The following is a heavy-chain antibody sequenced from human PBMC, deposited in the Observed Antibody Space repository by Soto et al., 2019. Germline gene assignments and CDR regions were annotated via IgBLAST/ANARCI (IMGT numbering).Heavy chain of an antibody. J-gene: IGHJ5*02. CDR1: GGSISSSSYY. D-gene: IGHD3-3*01. CDR2: IYYSGST. CDR3: ASGSGGNDFWSGYYPNWFDP. Sequence: QLQLQESGPGLVKPSETLSLTCTVSGGSISSSSYYWGWIRQPPGKGLEWIGSIYYSGSTYYNPSLKSRVTISVDTSKNQFSLKLSSVTAADTAVYYCASGSGGNDFWSGYYPNWFDPWGQGTLVTVSS. V-gene: IGHV4-39*01.